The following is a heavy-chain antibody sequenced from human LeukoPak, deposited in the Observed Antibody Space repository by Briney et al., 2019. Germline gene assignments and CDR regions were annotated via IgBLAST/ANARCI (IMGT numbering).Heavy chain of an antibody. D-gene: IGHD1-26*01. CDR1: AFSFSAYS. CDR2: LSSSGNA. J-gene: IGHJ4*02. V-gene: IGHV3-69-1*02. Sequence: PGGSLRLSCAASAFSFSAYSMNWVRQAPGKGLEWVSYLSSSGNAYYADSVKGRFTISRDNSKNSLYLQMTSLRADDTAVYYCASGRGSYSPDYWGQGTLVTVSS. CDR3: ASGRGSYSPDY.